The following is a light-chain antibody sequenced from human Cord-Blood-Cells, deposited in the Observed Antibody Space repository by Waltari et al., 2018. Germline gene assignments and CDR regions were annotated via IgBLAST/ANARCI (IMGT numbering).Light chain of an antibody. J-gene: IGLJ3*02. CDR3: LSADSSGTYGV. V-gene: IGLV3-16*01. CDR1: ALPKKY. CDR2: KDS. Sequence: SYELTQPPSVSSSLGQMARITCSGAALPKKYAYWYQQKPGQFPVLGIYKDSERPSGIPERFSGSSSGTIVTLTISGVQAEDEADYYCLSADSSGTYGVFGGGTKPTVL.